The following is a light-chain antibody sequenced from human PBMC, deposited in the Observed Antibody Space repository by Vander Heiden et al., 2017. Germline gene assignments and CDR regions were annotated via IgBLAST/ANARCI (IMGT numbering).Light chain of an antibody. CDR2: KDR. V-gene: IGLV3-25*03. J-gene: IGLJ2*01. CDR1: ALPKRY. CDR3: QSTDSSGTDVI. Sequence: SYELTQPPSVSVSPRQTARITCSGDALPKRYAYWYQQKPGQAPVMVIYKDRERPSGIPERFSGSSSGTTVTLTISGVQAEDEADYYCQSTDSSGTDVIFGGGTKLTVL.